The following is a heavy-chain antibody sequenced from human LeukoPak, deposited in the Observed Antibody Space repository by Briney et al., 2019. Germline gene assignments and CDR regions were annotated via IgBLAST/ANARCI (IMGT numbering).Heavy chain of an antibody. CDR1: GYTFTSYD. V-gene: IGHV1-8*01. Sequence: ASVKVSCKASGYTFTSYDINWVRQATGQGLEWMGWMNPNGGNTGYAQKFQGRVTMTRNTSISTAYMELSSLRSEDTAVYYCARGSWTRTWFDPWGQGTLVTVSS. J-gene: IGHJ5*02. CDR2: MNPNGGNT. D-gene: IGHD1-1*01. CDR3: ARGSWTRTWFDP.